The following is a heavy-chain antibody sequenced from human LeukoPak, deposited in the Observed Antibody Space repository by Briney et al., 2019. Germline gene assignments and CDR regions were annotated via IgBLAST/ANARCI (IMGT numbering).Heavy chain of an antibody. V-gene: IGHV3-48*01. Sequence: GGSLRLSCAASGFTFSSYSMNWVRQAPGKGLEWVSYISSSSSTIYYADSVKGRFTISRDNAKNSLYLQMNSLRAEDTAVYYCARRYYYDSSGSKHAFDIWGQGTMVTVSS. CDR2: ISSSSSTI. CDR1: GFTFSSYS. J-gene: IGHJ3*02. CDR3: ARRYYYDSSGSKHAFDI. D-gene: IGHD3-22*01.